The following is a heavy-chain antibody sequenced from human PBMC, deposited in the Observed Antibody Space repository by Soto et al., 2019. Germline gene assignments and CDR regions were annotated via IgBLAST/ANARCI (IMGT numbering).Heavy chain of an antibody. D-gene: IGHD3-3*01. CDR1: GGSISSYY. CDR2: IYYSGST. Sequence: GPPSETLSLTCTVSGGSISSYYWSWIRQPPGKGLEWMGDIYYSGSTNYNPSLKSRVTLSVDTSKNQFSLKLSSVTAADTAVYYCAGTYDDFWSGYKWWLDPWGQGTLVTVGS. CDR3: AGTYDDFWSGYKWWLDP. J-gene: IGHJ5*02. V-gene: IGHV4-59*08.